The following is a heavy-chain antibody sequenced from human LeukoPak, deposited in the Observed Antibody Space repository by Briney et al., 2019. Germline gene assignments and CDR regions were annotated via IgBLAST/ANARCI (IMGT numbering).Heavy chain of an antibody. D-gene: IGHD3-22*01. CDR2: ISGSGGRT. V-gene: IGHV3-23*01. CDR3: AKDGGGYYTWAFDY. J-gene: IGHJ4*02. Sequence: GGTLRLSSAASGFTFGSYGMNWVRQAPGKGLEWVSGISGSGGRTYYADSVKGRFTISRDNSKNTLYLQMNSLRAEDTAIYYCAKDGGGYYTWAFDYWGQGTLVTVSS. CDR1: GFTFGSYG.